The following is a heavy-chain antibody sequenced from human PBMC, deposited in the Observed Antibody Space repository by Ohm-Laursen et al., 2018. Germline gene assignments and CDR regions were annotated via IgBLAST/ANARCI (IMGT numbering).Heavy chain of an antibody. Sequence: SLRLSCAASGFIFSSYGMNWVRQAPGKGLEWVSSIADSAGSTYYADSVKGRFTISRDNSKNTLYLQMNSLRAEDTAVYSCVKGPGGYRYGDYWGQGTLVTVSS. CDR1: GFIFSSYG. J-gene: IGHJ4*02. CDR3: VKGPGGYRYGDY. V-gene: IGHV3-23*01. D-gene: IGHD5-18*01. CDR2: IADSAGST.